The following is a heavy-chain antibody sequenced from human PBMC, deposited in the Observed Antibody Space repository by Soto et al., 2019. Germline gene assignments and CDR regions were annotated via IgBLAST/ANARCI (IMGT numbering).Heavy chain of an antibody. J-gene: IGHJ4*02. CDR2: IYYSGST. D-gene: IGHD1-26*01. Sequence: QVQLQESGPGLVKPSQTLSLTCTVSGGSISSCDYYWSWIRQPPGKGLEWIGYIYYSGSTYYNPSLKRRVTISVDTSKNQFSLKLSSVTAADTAVYYCARVGGIVGATTHDYWGQGTLVTVSS. CDR3: ARVGGIVGATTHDY. V-gene: IGHV4-30-4*01. CDR1: GGSISSCDYY.